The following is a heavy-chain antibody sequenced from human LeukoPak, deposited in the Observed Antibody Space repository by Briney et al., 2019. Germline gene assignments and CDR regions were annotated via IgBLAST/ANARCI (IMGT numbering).Heavy chain of an antibody. J-gene: IGHJ3*02. CDR2: ISSSSSYI. CDR1: GFTFSSYS. CDR3: ARGYCSGGSCHQAFDI. V-gene: IGHV3-21*01. D-gene: IGHD2-15*01. Sequence: AGGSLRLSCSASGFTFSSYSMNWVRQAPGKGLEWVSSISSSSSYIYYADSVKGRFTISRDNAKNSLYLQMNSLRAEDTAVYYCARGYCSGGSCHQAFDIWGQGTMVTVSS.